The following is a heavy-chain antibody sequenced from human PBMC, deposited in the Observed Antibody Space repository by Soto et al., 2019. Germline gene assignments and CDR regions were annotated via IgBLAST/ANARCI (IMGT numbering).Heavy chain of an antibody. CDR1: GFTFSYYW. CDR3: GRGDRGAFDL. CDR2: IHSDGSST. V-gene: IGHV3-74*01. J-gene: IGHJ3*01. Sequence: EVQLLESGGGLVQPGESLRLSCAASGFTFSYYWMHWVRQAPGMGLVWVSRIHSDGSSTTYADSVKGRFTISRDNARNTLYLQMNSLRAEDTAVYYCGRGDRGAFDLWGQGTVVTVSS. D-gene: IGHD1-26*01.